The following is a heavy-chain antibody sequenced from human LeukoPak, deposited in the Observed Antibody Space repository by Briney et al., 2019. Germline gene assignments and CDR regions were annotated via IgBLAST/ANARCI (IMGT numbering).Heavy chain of an antibody. V-gene: IGHV3-23*01. Sequence: PGGSLRLSCAASGFTFSSYDMTWVRQAPGRGLEWASSIRPSGDNTYYGDSVKGQINISRDNSKNTLYLQMNSLRAEDTAVYYCAGMTTGYYFDYWGQGTLVTVSS. CDR2: IRPSGDNT. D-gene: IGHD4-17*01. CDR1: GFTFSSYD. CDR3: AGMTTGYYFDY. J-gene: IGHJ4*02.